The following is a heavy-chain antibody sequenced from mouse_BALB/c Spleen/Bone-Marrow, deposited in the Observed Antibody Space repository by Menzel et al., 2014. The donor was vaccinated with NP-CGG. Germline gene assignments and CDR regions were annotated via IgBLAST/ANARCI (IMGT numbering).Heavy chain of an antibody. D-gene: IGHD4-1*01. CDR1: GYTFTSYY. J-gene: IGHJ4*01. V-gene: IGHV1S56*01. CDR2: IYPGDGST. Sequence: VQLQQSGPELVKPGASVKMSCKASGYTFTSYYIHWVKQRPGQGLEWIGWIYPGDGSTKYNEKFKGKTTLTADKSSSTAYMLLCSLTSEDSAIYFCARKENWAYAMDYWGQGTSVTVSS. CDR3: ARKENWAYAMDY.